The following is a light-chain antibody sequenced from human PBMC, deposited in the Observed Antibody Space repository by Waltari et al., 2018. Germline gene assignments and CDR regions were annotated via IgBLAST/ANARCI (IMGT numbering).Light chain of an antibody. V-gene: IGKV1-39*01. J-gene: IGKJ2*01. CDR3: QQRGSWPYT. CDR2: AAS. Sequence: DIQMPQSPSYLSASAGDRVTVTCRADQNIRNKLIWYQQKPGKAPKLQITAASPLQSGVPLRFSGSGSGTDFTLAISSLQPEDFATYFCQQRGSWPYTFGQGTTVEIK. CDR1: QNIRNK.